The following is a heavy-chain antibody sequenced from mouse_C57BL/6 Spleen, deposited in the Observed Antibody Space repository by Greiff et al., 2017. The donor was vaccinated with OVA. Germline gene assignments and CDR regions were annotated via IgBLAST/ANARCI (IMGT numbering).Heavy chain of an antibody. V-gene: IGHV1-53*01. CDR1: GYTFTSYW. CDR3: ARNDYYDGSSYWYFDV. Sequence: QVQLQQPGTELVKPGASVKLSCKASGYTFTSYWMHWVKQRPGQGLEWIGNINPSNGGTNYNEKFKSKATLTVDKSSSTAYMQLSSLTSEDSAVYYCARNDYYDGSSYWYFDVWGTGTTVTVSS. D-gene: IGHD1-1*01. J-gene: IGHJ1*03. CDR2: INPSNGGT.